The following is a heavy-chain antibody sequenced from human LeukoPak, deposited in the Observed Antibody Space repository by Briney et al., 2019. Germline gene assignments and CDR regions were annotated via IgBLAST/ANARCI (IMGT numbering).Heavy chain of an antibody. CDR1: GGTFSSYA. CDR3: ARVSRFGELFGFDY. D-gene: IGHD3-10*01. Sequence: ASVKVSCKASGGTFSSYAISWVRQAPGQGLEWMGGINPNSGGTNYAQKFQGRVTMTRDTSISTAYMELSRLRSDDTAVYYCARVSRFGELFGFDYWGQGTLVTVSS. J-gene: IGHJ4*02. CDR2: INPNSGGT. V-gene: IGHV1-2*02.